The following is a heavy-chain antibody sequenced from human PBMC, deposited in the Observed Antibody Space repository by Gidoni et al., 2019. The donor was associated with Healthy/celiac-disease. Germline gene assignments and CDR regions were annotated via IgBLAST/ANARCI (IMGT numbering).Heavy chain of an antibody. D-gene: IGHD6-13*01. J-gene: IGHJ4*02. Sequence: EVQLVESGAGLVQPGRSLSLSCTASGFTFNAYAMHSVRQAPGKGLEWVSGISWNSGSIGYADSVNGRFTIARDNAKTSLYLQMNSLRAEDTALYYCAKGIAAAGITTAVDYWGQGTLVTVSS. V-gene: IGHV3-9*01. CDR3: AKGIAAAGITTAVDY. CDR2: ISWNSGSI. CDR1: GFTFNAYA.